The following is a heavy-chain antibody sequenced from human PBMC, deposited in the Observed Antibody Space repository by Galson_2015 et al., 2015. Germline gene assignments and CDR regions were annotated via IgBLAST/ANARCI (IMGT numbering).Heavy chain of an antibody. CDR2: ISYDGRNK. CDR1: GFTFSSYG. D-gene: IGHD2-21*01. CDR3: AKVSGYCGGDCYLDY. V-gene: IGHV3-30*18. Sequence: SLRLSCAASGFTFSSYGMHWVRQAPGKGLEWVAVISYDGRNKYYADSAKGRFTISRDNSKNTLYLQMNSLRAEDTAVYYCAKVSGYCGGDCYLDYWGQGTLVTVSS. J-gene: IGHJ4*02.